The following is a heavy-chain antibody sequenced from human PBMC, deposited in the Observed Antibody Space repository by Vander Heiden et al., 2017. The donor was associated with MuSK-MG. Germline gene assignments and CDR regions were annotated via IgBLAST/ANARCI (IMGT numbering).Heavy chain of an antibody. V-gene: IGHV3-66*01. Sequence: EVQLVASGGGLVQPGGSMRLSRAASGFTVSRNYMSWVRQAPGKCLEWVSVIYSGGSTYYADSVKGRFTISRDNSKNTLYLQMNSLRAEDTAVYYCARGDGIDSSGWYYWGQGTLVTVSS. J-gene: IGHJ4*02. CDR2: IYSGGST. CDR1: GFTVSRNY. D-gene: IGHD6-19*01. CDR3: ARGDGIDSSGWYY.